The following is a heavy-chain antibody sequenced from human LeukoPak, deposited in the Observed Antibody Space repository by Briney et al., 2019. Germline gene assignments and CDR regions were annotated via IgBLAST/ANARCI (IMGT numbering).Heavy chain of an antibody. D-gene: IGHD1-26*01. Sequence: PSETLSLTCTVSGGSISSSSYYWGWIRQPPGTGLEWLGSIYYSGSTYYNPSLKSRVTISVDTSKNQFSLKLSSVTAADTAVYYCAREVQWELLAYYFDYWGQGTLVTVSS. V-gene: IGHV4-39*01. CDR2: IYYSGST. CDR1: GGSISSSSYY. CDR3: AREVQWELLAYYFDY. J-gene: IGHJ4*02.